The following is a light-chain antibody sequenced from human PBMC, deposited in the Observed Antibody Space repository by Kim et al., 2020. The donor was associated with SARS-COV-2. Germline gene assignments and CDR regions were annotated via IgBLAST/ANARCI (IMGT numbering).Light chain of an antibody. CDR3: SSYAGSVV. CDR1: SSDVGGYNL. CDR2: EGS. J-gene: IGLJ2*01. Sequence: SPGQSLTISCTGTSSDVGGYNLVSWYQQHPGKAPKLMIYEGSKRPPGVSNRFSGSKSGNTASLTISGLQAEDEADYFCSSYAGSVVFGGGTQLTVL. V-gene: IGLV2-23*01.